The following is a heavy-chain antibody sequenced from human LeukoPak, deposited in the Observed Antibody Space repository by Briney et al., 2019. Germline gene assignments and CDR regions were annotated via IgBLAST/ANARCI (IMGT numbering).Heavy chain of an antibody. D-gene: IGHD3-10*01. V-gene: IGHV1-69*13. J-gene: IGHJ4*02. CDR1: GGTFSSYA. CDR3: ARANPYDNKGYSPELRY. Sequence: GASVKVSCKASGGTFSSYAISWVRQAPGQGLEWMGGIIPIFGTANYAQKFQGRVTITADESTSTAYMELSSLRSEDTAVYYCARANPYDNKGYSPELRYWGQGTLVTVSS. CDR2: IIPIFGTA.